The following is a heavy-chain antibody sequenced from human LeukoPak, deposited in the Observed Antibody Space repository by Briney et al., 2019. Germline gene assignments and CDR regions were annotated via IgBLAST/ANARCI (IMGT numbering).Heavy chain of an antibody. Sequence: GGSLRLSCAASGFTFSSYSMNWVRQAPGKGLEWVSSISSSSSYIYYADSVKGRFTISRDNAKNSLYLRMNSLRAEDTAVYYCARASGWDAFDYWGQGTLVTVSS. D-gene: IGHD6-19*01. J-gene: IGHJ4*02. CDR2: ISSSSSYI. CDR1: GFTFSSYS. CDR3: ARASGWDAFDY. V-gene: IGHV3-21*01.